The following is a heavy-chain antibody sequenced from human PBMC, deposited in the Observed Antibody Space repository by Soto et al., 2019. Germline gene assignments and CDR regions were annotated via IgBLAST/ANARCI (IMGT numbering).Heavy chain of an antibody. Sequence: QITLNESGPPLVKPTQTLTLTCTFSGFSLGTYGVGVGWIRQPPGKALEWLALIYWDDDKRYSPSLKSRLTITKDTSQRQVFLTLTNMDPVDTATYYCAHRGGGIVDWYFDLWGRGTPVIVSS. D-gene: IGHD1-26*01. CDR2: IYWDDDK. CDR3: AHRGGGIVDWYFDL. CDR1: GFSLGTYGVG. J-gene: IGHJ2*01. V-gene: IGHV2-5*02.